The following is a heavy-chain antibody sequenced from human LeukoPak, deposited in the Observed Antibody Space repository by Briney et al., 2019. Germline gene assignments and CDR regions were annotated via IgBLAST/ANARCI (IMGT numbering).Heavy chain of an antibody. J-gene: IGHJ4*02. Sequence: GGSLRLSCAASGLSVSSNYMSWVRQAPGKGLEWVSVIYSDGSTYYADSVKGRFTTSRDNSKNTLYLQISSLRADDTAVYYCARDVDGGPFDCWGQGTLVTVSS. CDR1: GLSVSSNY. CDR2: IYSDGST. CDR3: ARDVDGGPFDC. V-gene: IGHV3-53*01. D-gene: IGHD3-10*01.